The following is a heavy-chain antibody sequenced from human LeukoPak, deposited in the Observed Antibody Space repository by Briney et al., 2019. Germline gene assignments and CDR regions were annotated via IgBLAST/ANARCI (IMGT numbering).Heavy chain of an antibody. CDR1: AFTFRSYA. CDR2: ISGSGGST. J-gene: IGHJ4*02. CDR3: AEGAASRGYTYVAN. V-gene: IGHV3-23*01. Sequence: GGSLRLSCAASAFTFRSYAMSWVRQAPGKGLEWVSGISGSGGSTNYSDSAKCRFTISRNNSNNTLYLQMNSLRAEDTAVYYCAEGAASRGYTYVANWGQGTLVTVSS. D-gene: IGHD5-18*01.